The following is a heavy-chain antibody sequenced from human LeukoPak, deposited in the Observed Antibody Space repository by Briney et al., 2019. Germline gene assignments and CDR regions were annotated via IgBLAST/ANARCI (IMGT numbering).Heavy chain of an antibody. CDR3: AKDREVRRDIVVIPAAIPYFDY. V-gene: IGHV3-23*01. J-gene: IGHJ4*02. CDR2: ISGSGRST. CDR1: GFTFSNYA. Sequence: PGGSLRLSCAASGFTFSNYAMSWVRQAPGKGPEWVSAISGSGRSTYYADSVKGRFTISRDNAKNSLYLQMNSLRVEDTAVYYCAKDREVRRDIVVIPAAIPYFDYWGQGTLVTVSS. D-gene: IGHD2-2*02.